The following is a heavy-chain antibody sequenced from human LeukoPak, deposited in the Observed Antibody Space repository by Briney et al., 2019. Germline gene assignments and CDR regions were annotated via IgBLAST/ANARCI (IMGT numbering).Heavy chain of an antibody. CDR1: GGSLNTYY. CDR2: IYSSGST. Sequence: ETLSVTCTVSGGSLNTYYWSWIRQPAGKGREWIGRIYSSGSTNYNPSLKIRVTISVDTSKNQFSLKLSSVTAADTAVYYCARMDIVVVVAAKPKKTDAFDIWGQGTMVTVSS. J-gene: IGHJ3*02. V-gene: IGHV4-4*07. CDR3: ARMDIVVVVAAKPKKTDAFDI. D-gene: IGHD2-15*01.